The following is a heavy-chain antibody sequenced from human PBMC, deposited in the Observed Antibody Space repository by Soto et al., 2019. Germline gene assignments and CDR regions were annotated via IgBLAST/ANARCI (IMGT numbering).Heavy chain of an antibody. Sequence: PAETLSLTCTVSGASINSGGYYWIWIRQPPGKGLEWIGYIYYSGSTYYNPSPKSRVTISVDTSKNQFSLKLSSVTAADTAVYYCAGFSEVAATEINWFDPWGQGTLVTSPQ. CDR1: GASINSGGYY. V-gene: IGHV4-30-4*01. CDR3: AGFSEVAATEINWFDP. J-gene: IGHJ5*02. D-gene: IGHD2-15*01. CDR2: IYYSGST.